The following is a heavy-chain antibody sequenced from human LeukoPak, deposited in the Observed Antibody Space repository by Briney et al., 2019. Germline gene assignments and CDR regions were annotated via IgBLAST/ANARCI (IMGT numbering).Heavy chain of an antibody. CDR1: GFTLSSYW. CDR2: INSDGNSR. V-gene: IGHV3-74*01. J-gene: IGHJ5*02. CDR3: APYYGVPFEVGWFDP. Sequence: GGSLRLSCAASGFTLSSYWMHWVRQAPGKGLVWVSRINSDGNSRTYADSVKGRFTISRDNAKNTLYLQMDSLRAEDTAVYYCAPYYGVPFEVGWFDPWGQGTLVTVSS. D-gene: IGHD4-17*01.